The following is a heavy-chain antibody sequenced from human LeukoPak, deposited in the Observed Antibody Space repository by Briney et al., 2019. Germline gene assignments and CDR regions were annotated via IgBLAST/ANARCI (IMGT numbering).Heavy chain of an antibody. CDR3: AKDTVKVSTISRVPHYTDV. D-gene: IGHD5/OR15-5a*01. J-gene: IGHJ6*03. CDR2: IYSGGNT. Sequence: GGSLRLSCTVSGFTVSSNSMSWVRQAPGKGLEWVSFIYSGGNTHNSDSVKGRFTISRDNSKNTLYLQMNSLRAEDTAVYYCAKDTVKVSTISRVPHYTDVWGKGTTVTISS. CDR1: GFTVSSNS. V-gene: IGHV3-53*05.